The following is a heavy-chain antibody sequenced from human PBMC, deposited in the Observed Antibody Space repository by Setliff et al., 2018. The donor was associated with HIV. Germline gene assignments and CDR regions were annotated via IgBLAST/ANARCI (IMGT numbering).Heavy chain of an antibody. D-gene: IGHD3-10*01. CDR1: GYTFTSYY. V-gene: IGHV1-46*01. CDR2: INPSGGST. J-gene: IGHJ4*02. CDR3: ARGALGPMVRGVAFDY. Sequence: GASVKVSCKASGYTFTSYYMHWVRQAPGQGLEWMGIINPSGGSTSYAQKFQGRVTMTRNTSISTAYMELSRLRSDDTAVYYCARGALGPMVRGVAFDYWGQGTLVTVSS.